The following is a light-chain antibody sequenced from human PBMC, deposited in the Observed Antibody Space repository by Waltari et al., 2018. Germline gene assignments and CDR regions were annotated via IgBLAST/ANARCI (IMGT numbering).Light chain of an antibody. V-gene: IGLV2-11*01. J-gene: IGLJ2*01. CDR2: DVL. Sequence: QSALTQPRSVSGSPGQSVTISCTGTTSDVGGYNYVSWYQQHPDKAPKLMIYDVLKRPSGVPDRFSGSKSGDTASLTISGLQAEDEADYYCCSNAGSYTLVFGGGTKVTVL. CDR1: TSDVGGYNY. CDR3: CSNAGSYTLV.